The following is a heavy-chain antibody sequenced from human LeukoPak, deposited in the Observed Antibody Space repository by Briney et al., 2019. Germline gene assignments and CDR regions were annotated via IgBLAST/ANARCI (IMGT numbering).Heavy chain of an antibody. CDR2: ITNGDTSL. J-gene: IGHJ6*02. D-gene: IGHD1-1*01. Sequence: PGGSLRLSCAASGFTFSDYYMSWIRQAPGKGLEWISYITNGDTSLYYADSVKGRFTISRDNTRNSLYLQMISLRAEDTAVYYCARRPNGTYSNYGLDVWGQGTTVTVSS. V-gene: IGHV3-11*01. CDR3: ARRPNGTYSNYGLDV. CDR1: GFTFSDYY.